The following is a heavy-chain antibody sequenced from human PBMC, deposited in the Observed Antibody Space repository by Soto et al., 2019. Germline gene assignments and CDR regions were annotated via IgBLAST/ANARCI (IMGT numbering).Heavy chain of an antibody. V-gene: IGHV4-59*01. J-gene: IGHJ4*02. Sequence: PSETLSLTCTVSGDSISYYYWSWIRQPPGKGLEWIGYVYYDGSTNYNPSLESRVTMSIDTSKNQFSLKLSSVIAADTAMYYCVSYDRQSGRYALDYWGQGTLVTVSS. CDR3: VSYDRQSGRYALDY. CDR1: GDSISYYY. CDR2: VYYDGST. D-gene: IGHD3-10*01.